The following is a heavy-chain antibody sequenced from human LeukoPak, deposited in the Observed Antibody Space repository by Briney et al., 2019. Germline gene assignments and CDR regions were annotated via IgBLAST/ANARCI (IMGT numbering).Heavy chain of an antibody. D-gene: IGHD3-22*01. CDR1: GGSFSGYY. CDR3: ARTTYYYDSSGYPKAFDI. V-gene: IGHV4-34*01. Sequence: SETLSLTCAVHGGSFSGYYWSWIRQPPGKGLEWIGEINHSGSTNYNPSLKSRVTISVDTSKNQFSLKLSSVTAADTAVYYCARTTYYYDSSGYPKAFDIWGQGTMVTVSS. J-gene: IGHJ3*02. CDR2: INHSGST.